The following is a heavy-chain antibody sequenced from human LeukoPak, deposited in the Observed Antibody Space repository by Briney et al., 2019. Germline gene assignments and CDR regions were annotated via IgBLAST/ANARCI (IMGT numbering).Heavy chain of an antibody. CDR2: IKQDGSEK. J-gene: IGHJ4*02. V-gene: IGHV3-7*03. CDR1: GFTSSSYW. Sequence: GGSLRLSCAASGFTSSSYWMSWVRQAPGKGLEWVANIKQDGSEKYYVDSVKGRFTISRDNAKNSLYLQMNSLRAEDTAVYYCARAPKSEYYYDSSGYYYFDYWGQGTLVTVSS. D-gene: IGHD3-22*01. CDR3: ARAPKSEYYYDSSGYYYFDY.